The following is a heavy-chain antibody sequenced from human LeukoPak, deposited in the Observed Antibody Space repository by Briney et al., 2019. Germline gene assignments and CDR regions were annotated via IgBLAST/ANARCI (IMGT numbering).Heavy chain of an antibody. CDR1: GFTSTSYW. J-gene: IGHJ6*02. V-gene: IGHV3-74*01. CDR2: INSDGSTT. CDR3: ARVGTTSNFYYYYGMDV. D-gene: IGHD2/OR15-2a*01. Sequence: PGGSLRHSCAASGFTSTSYWMYWVRQAPGKGLVWVSRINSDGSTTSYADSVKGRFTISRDNAKNTLYLQMNSLRAEDTAVYYCARVGTTSNFYYYYGMDVWGQGTTVTVSS.